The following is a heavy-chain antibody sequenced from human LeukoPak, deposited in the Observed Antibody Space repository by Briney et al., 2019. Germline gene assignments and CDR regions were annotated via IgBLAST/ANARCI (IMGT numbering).Heavy chain of an antibody. CDR2: IYDSVST. CDR1: GVSLSSYY. CDR3: ERGRAIVPAAIGEGHWFDA. Sequence: SETLSLTCTVSGVSLSSYYWSWIPQPPGNGLEWVWYIYDSVSTNYNPSLKSRGTISVDTSKNQFSLKLSSVTAADTAVYYCERGRAIVPAAIGEGHWFDAWGKGTLVTVSS. V-gene: IGHV4-59*01. J-gene: IGHJ5*02. D-gene: IGHD2-2*02.